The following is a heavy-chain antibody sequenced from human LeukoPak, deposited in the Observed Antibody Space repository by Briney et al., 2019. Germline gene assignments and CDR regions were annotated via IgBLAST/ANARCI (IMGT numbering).Heavy chain of an antibody. CDR2: ISGSGGST. Sequence: GGPLRLSCAASGFTFSSYAMSWVRQAPGKGLEWVSAISGSGGSTYYADSVKGRFAISRDNSKNTLYLQMNSLRAEDTAVYYCASPSGVVVTAPDYWGQGTLVTVSS. J-gene: IGHJ4*02. CDR1: GFTFSSYA. CDR3: ASPSGVVVTAPDY. D-gene: IGHD2-21*02. V-gene: IGHV3-23*01.